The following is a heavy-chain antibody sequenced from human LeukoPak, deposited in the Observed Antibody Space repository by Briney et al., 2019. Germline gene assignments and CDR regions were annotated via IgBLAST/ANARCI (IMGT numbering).Heavy chain of an antibody. Sequence: ETLSLTCTVSGGSISSSSYYWGWIRQPPGKGLEWIGSIYYSGSTYYNPSLKSRDTISVDTSKNQFSLKLSSVTAADTAVYYCARDVGITMIVVVSTGEFDYWGQGTLVTVSS. V-gene: IGHV4-39*07. CDR2: IYYSGST. J-gene: IGHJ4*02. CDR1: GGSISSSSYY. D-gene: IGHD3-22*01. CDR3: ARDVGITMIVVVSTGEFDY.